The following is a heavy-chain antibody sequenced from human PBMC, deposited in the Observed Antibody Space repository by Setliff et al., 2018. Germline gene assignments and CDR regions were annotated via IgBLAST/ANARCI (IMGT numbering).Heavy chain of an antibody. CDR3: ARGQGQYYDSSGYYGRVLDY. D-gene: IGHD3-22*01. V-gene: IGHV3-23*01. Sequence: GGSLRLSCAASGFTFTNYAMTWVRQAPGKGLQWVSAISGSGGSTYYADSVKGRFTISRDNSKSTLYLQMNSLRAEDTAVYYCARGQGQYYDSSGYYGRVLDYWGQGTLVTVSS. J-gene: IGHJ4*02. CDR1: GFTFTNYA. CDR2: ISGSGGST.